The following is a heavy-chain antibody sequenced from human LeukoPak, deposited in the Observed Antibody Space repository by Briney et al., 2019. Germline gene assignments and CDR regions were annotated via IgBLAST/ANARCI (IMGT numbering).Heavy chain of an antibody. CDR1: GGSISSGGYS. J-gene: IGHJ5*01. D-gene: IGHD3-10*02. V-gene: IGHV4-30-2*01. CDR2: IYHSGST. Sequence: PSETLSLTCAVSGGSISSGGYSWSWIRQPPGKGLEWIGYIYHSGSTYYNPSLKSRVTISVDRSKNQFSLKLSSVTAADTAVYYCARASITMSIRFDSWGQGILVTVSS. CDR3: ARASITMSIRFDS.